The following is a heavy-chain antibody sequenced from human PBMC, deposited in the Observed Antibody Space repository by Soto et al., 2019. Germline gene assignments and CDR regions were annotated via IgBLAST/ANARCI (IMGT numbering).Heavy chain of an antibody. CDR1: GFTFSSSW. D-gene: IGHD3-10*01. V-gene: IGHV3-74*01. CDR2: INSGASTT. Sequence: DVQLVESGGGLVQPGGSLRLSCAASGFTFSSSWMHWVRQAPGKGLVWVSRINSGASTTNYADSVKGRFNISRDNAKNTLYLHMDSLTADDTAVYYCARGPTGWFGYDYWGQGTLVTVSS. J-gene: IGHJ4*02. CDR3: ARGPTGWFGYDY.